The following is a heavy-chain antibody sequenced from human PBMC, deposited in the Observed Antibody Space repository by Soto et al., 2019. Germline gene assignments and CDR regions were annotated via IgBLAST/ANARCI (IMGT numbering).Heavy chain of an antibody. D-gene: IGHD6-6*01. Sequence: SVKVSCKASGGTFSSYAISWVRQAPGQGLEWMGGIIPIFGTANYAQKFQGRVTITADESTSTAYMELSSLRSEDTAVYYCARSKWVAARRVNWFDPWGQGTLVTVSS. CDR1: GGTFSSYA. V-gene: IGHV1-69*13. CDR3: ARSKWVAARRVNWFDP. CDR2: IIPIFGTA. J-gene: IGHJ5*02.